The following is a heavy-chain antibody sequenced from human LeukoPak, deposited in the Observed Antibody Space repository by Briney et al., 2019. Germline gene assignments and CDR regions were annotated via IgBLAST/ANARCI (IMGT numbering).Heavy chain of an antibody. J-gene: IGHJ4*02. CDR2: INHSGST. CDR1: GGSFSGYY. Sequence: SETLSLTCAVYGGSFSGYYWSWIRQPPGKGLEWIGEINHSGSTNYNPSPKSRVTISVDTSKNQFSLKLSSVTAADTAVYYCARRTSIAARWGSDYWGQGTLVTVSS. V-gene: IGHV4-34*01. D-gene: IGHD6-6*01. CDR3: ARRTSIAARWGSDY.